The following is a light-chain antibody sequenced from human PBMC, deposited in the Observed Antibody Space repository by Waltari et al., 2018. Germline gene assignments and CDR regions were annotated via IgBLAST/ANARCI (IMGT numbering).Light chain of an antibody. CDR1: QSVTSIS. V-gene: IGKV3-20*01. J-gene: IGKJ4*01. CDR2: GAS. CDR3: QHYDGSVVT. Sequence: TVLTHSPDTLCLSPADGATVSCRASQSVTSISFSWYQQKPGQAPRLLIYGASSTATGFPDRFRGSGSVTDFTLTISRLEPEDFAVYYCQHYDGSVVTFGGGTKVESK.